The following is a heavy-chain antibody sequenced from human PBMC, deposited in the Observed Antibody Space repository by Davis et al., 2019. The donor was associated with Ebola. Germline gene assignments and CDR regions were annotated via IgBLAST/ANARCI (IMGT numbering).Heavy chain of an antibody. J-gene: IGHJ2*01. V-gene: IGHV3-74*01. CDR1: GFTFSTYT. CDR3: ARDQSRGIRNFDL. Sequence: GESLKISCAASGFTFSTYTMNWVRQAPGKGLVWVSHINRDGSNTGYTDSVKGRFTISRDNAKNTVDLQMSSLRAEDTAVYYCARDQSRGIRNFDLWGRGILVIVSS. D-gene: IGHD3-10*01. CDR2: INRDGSNT.